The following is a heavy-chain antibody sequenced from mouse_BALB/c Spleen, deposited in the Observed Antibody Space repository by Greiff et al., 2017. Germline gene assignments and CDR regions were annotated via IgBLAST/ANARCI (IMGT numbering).Heavy chain of an antibody. CDR3: ARRTTVRCFDV. Sequence: EVKLVESGPGLVKPSQSLSLTCTVTGYSITSDYAWNWIRQFPGNKLEWMGYISYSGSTSYNPSLKSRISITRDTSKNQFFLQLNSVTTEDTATYYCARRTTVRCFDVWGAGTTVTVSS. J-gene: IGHJ1*01. D-gene: IGHD1-1*01. V-gene: IGHV3-2*02. CDR1: GYSITSDYA. CDR2: ISYSGST.